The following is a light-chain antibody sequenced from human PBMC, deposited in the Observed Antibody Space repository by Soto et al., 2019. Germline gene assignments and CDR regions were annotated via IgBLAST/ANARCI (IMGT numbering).Light chain of an antibody. Sequence: QSVLTQPPSVSETPGQKVTISCSGGSSNIGSNYVYWYQQLPGTAPKLLIYRNNQRPSGVPDRFSGSRSGTSASLAISGLRSEDEADYYCAAWDDSLNGRVFGGGTKVTVL. V-gene: IGLV1-47*01. CDR3: AAWDDSLNGRV. CDR2: RNN. CDR1: SSNIGSNY. J-gene: IGLJ3*02.